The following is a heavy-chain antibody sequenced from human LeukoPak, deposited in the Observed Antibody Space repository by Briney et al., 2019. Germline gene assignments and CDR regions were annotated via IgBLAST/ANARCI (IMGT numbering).Heavy chain of an antibody. Sequence: SETLSLTCTVSGGSVSSSSYYWGWIRQPPGKGLEWIGSIYYSGSTYYNPSRKSRVTISVDTSKNQFSLKLSSVTAADTAVYYCARLGHYYDSSGYWGQGTLVTVSS. CDR2: IYYSGST. V-gene: IGHV4-39*01. J-gene: IGHJ4*02. D-gene: IGHD3-22*01. CDR3: ARLGHYYDSSGY. CDR1: GGSVSSSSYY.